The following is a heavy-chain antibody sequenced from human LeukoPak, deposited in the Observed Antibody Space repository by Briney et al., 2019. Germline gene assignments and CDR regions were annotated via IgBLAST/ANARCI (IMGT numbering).Heavy chain of an antibody. CDR1: GFTVSSNY. CDR2: IYSGGST. Sequence: GGSLRLSCAASGFTVSSNYMSWVRQAPGKGLEWVSVIYSGGSTYYADSVKGRFTISRDNSKNTLYLQMNSLRAEDTAVYYCARDIPLGSTVTTPDTPLDVWGQATTVTVSS. CDR3: ARDIPLGSTVTTPDTPLDV. D-gene: IGHD4-17*01. V-gene: IGHV3-66*01. J-gene: IGHJ6*02.